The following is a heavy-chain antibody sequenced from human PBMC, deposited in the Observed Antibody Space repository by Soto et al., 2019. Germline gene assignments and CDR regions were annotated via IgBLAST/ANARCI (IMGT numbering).Heavy chain of an antibody. D-gene: IGHD3-22*01. CDR2: IYYSGST. Sequence: SETLSLTCTVSGGSISSSSYYWGWIRQPPGKGLEWIGGIYYSGSTYYNPSLKSRVTISVDTSKNQFSLKLSSVTAADTAVYYCASSSRRGGYHAFDIWGQGTMVTVSS. V-gene: IGHV4-39*01. J-gene: IGHJ3*02. CDR1: GGSISSSSYY. CDR3: ASSSRRGGYHAFDI.